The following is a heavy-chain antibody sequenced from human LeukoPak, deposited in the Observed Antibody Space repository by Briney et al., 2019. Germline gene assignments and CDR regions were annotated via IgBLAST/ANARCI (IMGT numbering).Heavy chain of an antibody. J-gene: IGHJ4*02. D-gene: IGHD6-13*01. CDR1: GGSFSGYY. Sequence: SETLSLTCAVYGGSFSGYYWSWIRQPPGKGLEWIGEINHSGSTNYNPSLKSRVTISVDTSKNQFSLTLSSVTAADTAVYYCARGHFIAAAGGVGNYWGQGTLVTVSS. CDR3: ARGHFIAAAGGVGNY. CDR2: INHSGST. V-gene: IGHV4-34*01.